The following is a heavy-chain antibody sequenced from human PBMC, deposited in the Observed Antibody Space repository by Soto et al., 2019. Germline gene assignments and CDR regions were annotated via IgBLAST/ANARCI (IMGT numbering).Heavy chain of an antibody. Sequence: ASVKVYCKASGYTFTSYAMHWVRQAPGQRLEWMGWINAGNGNTKYSQKFQGRVTITRDTSASTAYMELSSLRSEDTAVYYCARSYYDSSGDPSYDYWGQGTLVTVSS. D-gene: IGHD3-22*01. CDR1: GYTFTSYA. CDR3: ARSYYDSSGDPSYDY. CDR2: INAGNGNT. V-gene: IGHV1-3*01. J-gene: IGHJ4*02.